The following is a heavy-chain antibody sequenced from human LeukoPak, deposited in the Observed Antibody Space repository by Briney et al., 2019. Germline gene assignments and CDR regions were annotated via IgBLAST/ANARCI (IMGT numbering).Heavy chain of an antibody. CDR1: GYTFTSYD. CDR2: MNPNSGNT. V-gene: IGHV1-8*03. Sequence: GASVKVSCKASGYTFTSYDINWVRQAAGQGLEWMGWMNPNSGNTGYAQKFQGRVTITRNTSISTAYMELRSLRSDDTAVYYCARDSSDLSSSWYNSAWGQGTLVTVSS. J-gene: IGHJ5*02. CDR3: ARDSSDLSSSWYNSA. D-gene: IGHD6-13*01.